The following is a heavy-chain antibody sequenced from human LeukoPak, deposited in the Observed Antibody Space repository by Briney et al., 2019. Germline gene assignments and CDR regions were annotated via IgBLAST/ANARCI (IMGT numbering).Heavy chain of an antibody. CDR1: GFTFGGYA. D-gene: IGHD6-25*01. CDR3: TRVVWKAAMSLDY. CDR2: IRSKDYGGAT. V-gene: IGHV3-49*03. J-gene: IGHJ4*02. Sequence: PGGSLRLSCTASGFTFGGYAMSWFRQAPGKGLEWVGFIRSKDYGGATEYAASVKGRFTISRGDTKRIAYLQMHSLETEDASLYYCTRVVWKAAMSLDYWGQGTVVTVSS.